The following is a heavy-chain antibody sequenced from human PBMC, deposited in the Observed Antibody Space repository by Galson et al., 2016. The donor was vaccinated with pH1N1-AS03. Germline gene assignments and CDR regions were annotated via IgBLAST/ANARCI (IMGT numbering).Heavy chain of an antibody. CDR1: GGSMHSYS. CDR2: VSSSSGKI. D-gene: IGHD4-17*01. J-gene: IGHJ1*01. CDR3: ARSRGDYGDHAEYLQR. V-gene: IGHV4-4*07. Sequence: SETLSLTCNVSGGSMHSYSWNWIRQPAGKPLEWIGRVSSSSGKIEYNPSLKSRVTMSVDTSKKHISLNLKSVSAADTAVYYCARSRGDYGDHAEYLQRWGQGTLVTVSS.